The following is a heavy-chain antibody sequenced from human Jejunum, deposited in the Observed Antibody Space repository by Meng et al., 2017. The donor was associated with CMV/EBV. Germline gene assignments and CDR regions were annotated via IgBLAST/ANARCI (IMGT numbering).Heavy chain of an antibody. CDR3: ARVRVYGSGIGRWFDP. CDR2: MFYSGST. V-gene: IGHV4-30-4*01. CDR1: GCVSNGDVY. J-gene: IGHJ5*02. Sequence: GCVSNGDVYWSWARQPPGKGLEWIGYMFYSGSTYYNPSLKSRVTISVDTSKNQFSLELNSVTAADTAVYYCARVRVYGSGIGRWFDPWGQGTLVTVSS. D-gene: IGHD3-10*01.